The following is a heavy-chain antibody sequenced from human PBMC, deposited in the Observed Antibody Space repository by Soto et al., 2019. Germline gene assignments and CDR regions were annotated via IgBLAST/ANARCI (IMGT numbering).Heavy chain of an antibody. J-gene: IGHJ5*02. Sequence: PSETLSLTCTVSGGSISTNHWTWIRQPPGKGLEWIGYIYYRGSTNYNPSLKSRVSISVDTSKNQFSLKLSSVTAADTAVYYCVRESVASGPNYFDTWGPGTLVTVSS. D-gene: IGHD6-6*01. CDR1: GGSISTNH. CDR2: IYYRGST. CDR3: VRESVASGPNYFDT. V-gene: IGHV4-59*01.